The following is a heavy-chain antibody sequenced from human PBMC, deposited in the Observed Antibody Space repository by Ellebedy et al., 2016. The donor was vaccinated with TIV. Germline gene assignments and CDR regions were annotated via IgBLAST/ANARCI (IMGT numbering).Heavy chain of an antibody. D-gene: IGHD1-26*01. J-gene: IGHJ4*02. V-gene: IGHV3-30*03. Sequence: GESLKISCAASGFTFRSYGMHWVRQAPGKGLECVAGISRDGRNYKHADSVKGRFTISRDDSKNTLYLQMNSLRAEDTAVYYCARSRSPYYIAGSGFDYWGQGTLVTVSS. CDR2: ISRDGRNY. CDR1: GFTFRSYG. CDR3: ARSRSPYYIAGSGFDY.